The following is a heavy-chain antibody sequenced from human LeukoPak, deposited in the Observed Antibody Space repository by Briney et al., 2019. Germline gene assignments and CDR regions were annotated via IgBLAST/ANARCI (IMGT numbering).Heavy chain of an antibody. J-gene: IGHJ4*02. CDR2: IRYDGSNK. CDR1: GFTFSNYD. CDR3: AKDTRGDYGWDFDY. Sequence: PGGSLRLSCAASGFTFSNYDMHWVRQAPGKGLEWVAFIRYDGSNKYYADSVKGRFTISRDNSKNTLYLQMNSLRAEDAAVYYCAKDTRGDYGWDFDYWGQGTLVTVSS. D-gene: IGHD3-10*01. V-gene: IGHV3-30*02.